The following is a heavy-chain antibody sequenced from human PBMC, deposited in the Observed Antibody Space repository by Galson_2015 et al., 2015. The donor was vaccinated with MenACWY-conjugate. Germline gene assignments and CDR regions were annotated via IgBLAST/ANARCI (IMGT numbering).Heavy chain of an antibody. D-gene: IGHD3-10*01. Sequence: SLRLSCAASGFTFSDYTMNWVRQAPGKGLEWVSYISITSSTIYYADSVKGRFTISRDNAKKSLYLQMNSLRVEDTAVYYCARGQWFGELLTYYFDYWGQGTLVTVSS. CDR3: ARGQWFGELLTYYFDY. J-gene: IGHJ4*02. CDR2: ISITSSTI. V-gene: IGHV3-48*04. CDR1: GFTFSDYT.